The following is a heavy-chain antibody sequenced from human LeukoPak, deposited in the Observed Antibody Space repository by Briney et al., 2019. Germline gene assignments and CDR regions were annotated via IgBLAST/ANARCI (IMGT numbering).Heavy chain of an antibody. CDR3: AKTLGYCSTTRCYGYYYYGLDV. CDR1: EFTFSSYA. V-gene: IGHV3-23*01. CDR2: ISGSGGST. J-gene: IGHJ6*02. D-gene: IGHD2-2*01. Sequence: QPGGSLRLSCAASEFTFSSYAMSWVRQAPGKGLEWVSAISGSGGSTYYADSVKGRFTISRDNSKNTLYLQMNSLRAEDTAVYYCAKTLGYCSTTRCYGYYYYGLDVWGQGTTVTVSS.